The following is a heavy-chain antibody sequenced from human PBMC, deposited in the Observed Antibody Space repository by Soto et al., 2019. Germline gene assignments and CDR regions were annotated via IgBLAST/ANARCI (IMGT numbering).Heavy chain of an antibody. Sequence: PSQTLSLTCDISGDSVSSNSAGWNWIRQTPSRGLEWLGRTYYKSKWYYTYAASVKSRITVSPDTSKNQFSLQLTSVTPEDTAFYYGARGSWDDVRGHYYLDVWDKGTTVTVSS. CDR3: ARGSWDDVRGHYYLDV. D-gene: IGHD1-1*01. CDR1: GDSVSSNSAG. CDR2: TYYKSKWYY. J-gene: IGHJ6*03. V-gene: IGHV6-1*01.